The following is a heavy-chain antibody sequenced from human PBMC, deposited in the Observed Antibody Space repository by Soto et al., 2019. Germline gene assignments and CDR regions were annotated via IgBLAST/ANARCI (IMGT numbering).Heavy chain of an antibody. D-gene: IGHD4-17*01. CDR3: TRFETYGPDAFDI. CDR2: IRSKAYGGTT. J-gene: IGHJ3*02. Sequence: SLRLSCTASGFTFGDYAMSWFRQAPGKGLEWVVFIRSKAYGGTTEYAASVKGRFTISRDDSKSIAYLQMNSLKTEDTAVYYCTRFETYGPDAFDIWGQGTMVTVSS. V-gene: IGHV3-49*03. CDR1: GFTFGDYA.